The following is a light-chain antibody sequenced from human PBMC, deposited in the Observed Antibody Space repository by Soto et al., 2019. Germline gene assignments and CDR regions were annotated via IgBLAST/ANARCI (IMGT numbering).Light chain of an antibody. V-gene: IGKV3-15*01. J-gene: IGKJ4*01. CDR1: QSLNSD. Sequence: ETVMTQSPATLSMSPGERATLSCRASQSLNSDLAWYQQKPGQAPRLLIYGASTRATGIPGRFSGSGSGTEFTPNISSLQSEDFAVYYCQQYNSWPLTFGGGTKVDIK. CDR2: GAS. CDR3: QQYNSWPLT.